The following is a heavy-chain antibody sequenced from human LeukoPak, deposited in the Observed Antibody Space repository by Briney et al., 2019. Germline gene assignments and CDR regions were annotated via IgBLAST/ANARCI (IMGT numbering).Heavy chain of an antibody. V-gene: IGHV3-23*01. CDR3: AKASRGYFDWLLYGNWFDP. CDR2: ISGSGGST. D-gene: IGHD3-9*01. CDR1: GFTFSSYA. Sequence: GGSLRLSCAASGFTFSSYAISWVRQAPGKGLEWVSAISGSGGSTYYADSVKGRFTISRDNSKNTLYLQMNSLRAEDTAVYYCAKASRGYFDWLLYGNWFDPWGQGTLVTVSS. J-gene: IGHJ5*02.